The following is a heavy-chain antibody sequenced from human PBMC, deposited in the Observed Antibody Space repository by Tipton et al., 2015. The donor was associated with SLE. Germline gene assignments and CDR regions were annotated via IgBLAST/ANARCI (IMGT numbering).Heavy chain of an antibody. V-gene: IGHV4-30-4*01. CDR1: GVSISSGSYY. CDR3: ARDSYDFWSGYTPSGTMDV. D-gene: IGHD3-3*01. Sequence: TLSLTCTVSGVSISSGSYYWNWIRQPAGKGLEWIGYIYYSGSTYYNVSLKSRVTISIDTSKNQFSLRLSSVTAADTAVYYCARDSYDFWSGYTPSGTMDVWGKGTTVTVSS. CDR2: IYYSGST. J-gene: IGHJ6*03.